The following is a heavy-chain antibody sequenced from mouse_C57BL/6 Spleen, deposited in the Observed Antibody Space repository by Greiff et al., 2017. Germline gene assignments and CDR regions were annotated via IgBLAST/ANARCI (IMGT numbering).Heavy chain of an antibody. Sequence: EVTLVESEGGLVQPGSSMKLSCTASGFTFSDYYMAWVRQVPEKGLEWVANINYDGSSTYYLDSLKSRFIISRDNAKNILYLQMSSLKSEDTATYYCARDDGLDFDYWGQGTTLTVSS. J-gene: IGHJ2*01. V-gene: IGHV5-16*01. D-gene: IGHD2-3*01. CDR1: GFTFSDYY. CDR2: INYDGSST. CDR3: ARDDGLDFDY.